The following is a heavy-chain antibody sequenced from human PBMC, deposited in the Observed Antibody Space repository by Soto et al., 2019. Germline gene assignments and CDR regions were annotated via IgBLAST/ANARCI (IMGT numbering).Heavy chain of an antibody. D-gene: IGHD3-10*01. CDR3: ARDRASLYGMDV. V-gene: IGHV3-53*01. CDR1: GFTVSSNY. J-gene: IGHJ6*02. CDR2: IYSGGST. Sequence: EVQLVESGGGLIQPGGSLRLSCAASGFTVSSNYMSWVRQAPGKGLEWVSVIYSGGSTYYADSMKGRFTISRDNSKNTLYIQMSSLRAEDTAVYYCARDRASLYGMDVWGQGTTVTVSS.